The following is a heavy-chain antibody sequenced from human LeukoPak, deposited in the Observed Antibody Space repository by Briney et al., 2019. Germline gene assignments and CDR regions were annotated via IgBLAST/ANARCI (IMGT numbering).Heavy chain of an antibody. Sequence: GGSLRLSCAASRFTFSSYAMTWVRQAPGRGLEWVSAISGSGDSTYYADSVKGRFTVARDNSKNTLYLQMNSLRAEDTAVYYCAKRGQVDWNYIFAFDIWGQGTMVTVSS. D-gene: IGHD1-7*01. J-gene: IGHJ3*02. V-gene: IGHV3-23*01. CDR1: RFTFSSYA. CDR3: AKRGQVDWNYIFAFDI. CDR2: ISGSGDST.